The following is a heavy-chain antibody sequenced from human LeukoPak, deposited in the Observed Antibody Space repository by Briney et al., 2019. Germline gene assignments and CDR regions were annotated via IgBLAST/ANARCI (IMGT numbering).Heavy chain of an antibody. CDR1: GGSISSYY. D-gene: IGHD3-22*01. J-gene: IGHJ3*02. V-gene: IGHV4-59*01. Sequence: SETLSLTCTVSGGSISSYYWSWIRQPSGKGLEWIGYIYYSGSTNYNPSLKSRVTISVDTSKNQFSLKLSSVTAADTAVYYCARDSGSGYDNSGGAFDIWGQGTMVTVSS. CDR3: ARDSGSGYDNSGGAFDI. CDR2: IYYSGST.